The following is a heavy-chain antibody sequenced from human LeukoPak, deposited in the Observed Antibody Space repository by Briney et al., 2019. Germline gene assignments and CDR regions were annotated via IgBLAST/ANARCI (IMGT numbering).Heavy chain of an antibody. J-gene: IGHJ4*02. CDR2: IIPIFGTA. Sequence: SVKVSCKASGGTFSSYAISWVRQAPGQGLEWMGGIIPIFGTANYAQKFLGRVTITADESTSTAYMELSSLRSEDTAVYYCASTGDILTGYPDWGQGTLVTVSS. V-gene: IGHV1-69*13. CDR1: GGTFSSYA. D-gene: IGHD3-9*01. CDR3: ASTGDILTGYPD.